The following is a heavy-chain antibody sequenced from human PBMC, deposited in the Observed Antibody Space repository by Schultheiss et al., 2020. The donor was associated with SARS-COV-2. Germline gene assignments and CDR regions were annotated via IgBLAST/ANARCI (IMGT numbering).Heavy chain of an antibody. CDR3: ARHRRSVPGQTYDY. D-gene: IGHD3-10*01. Sequence: GGSLRLSCAASGFTFSSYAMSWVRQAPGKGLEWVAVISYDGSNKYYADSVKGRFTISRDNSKNTLYLQMNSLRAEDTAVYYCARHRRSVPGQTYDYWGQGTLVTVSS. V-gene: IGHV3-30-3*01. CDR1: GFTFSSYA. J-gene: IGHJ4*02. CDR2: ISYDGSNK.